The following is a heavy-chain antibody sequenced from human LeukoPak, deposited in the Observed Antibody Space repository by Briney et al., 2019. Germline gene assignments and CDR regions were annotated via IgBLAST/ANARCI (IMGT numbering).Heavy chain of an antibody. D-gene: IGHD6-19*01. J-gene: IGHJ4*02. CDR1: GGTFSSYA. CDR2: IIPILGIA. V-gene: IGHV1-69*04. Sequence: ASVKVSCKASGGTFSSYAINWVRQAPGQGLEWMGRIIPILGIANYARKFQGRVTITADKSTSTAYMELSSLRSEDTAVYYCARDQDHIAVAGIDYWGQGTLVTVSS. CDR3: ARDQDHIAVAGIDY.